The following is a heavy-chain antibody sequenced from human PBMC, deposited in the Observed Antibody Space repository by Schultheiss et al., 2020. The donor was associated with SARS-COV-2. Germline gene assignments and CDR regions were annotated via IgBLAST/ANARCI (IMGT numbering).Heavy chain of an antibody. CDR1: GFSFSTYW. CDR3: AKRSGLVTTGTSLGFDY. J-gene: IGHJ4*02. CDR2: IKQDGSEK. V-gene: IGHV3-7*03. D-gene: IGHD1-1*01. Sequence: GGSLRLSCAASGFSFSTYWMSWVRQAPGKGLEWVANIKQDGSEKYYVDSVKGRFTISRDNAKNSLYLQMNSLRAEDTAVYYCAKRSGLVTTGTSLGFDYWGQGTLVTVSS.